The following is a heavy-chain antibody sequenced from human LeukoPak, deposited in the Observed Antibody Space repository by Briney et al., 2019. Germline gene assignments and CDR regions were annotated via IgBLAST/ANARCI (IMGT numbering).Heavy chain of an antibody. CDR2: IYYSGST. V-gene: IGHV4-39*07. Sequence: SETLSLTCTVSGGSISSSSYYWGWLRQPPGKGLEWIGSIYYSGSTYYNPSLKSRVTISVDTSKNQFSLKLSSVTAADTAVYYCARDGGSAAGTNYWGQGTLVTDSS. CDR3: ARDGGSAAGTNY. J-gene: IGHJ4*02. CDR1: GGSISSSSYY. D-gene: IGHD6-13*01.